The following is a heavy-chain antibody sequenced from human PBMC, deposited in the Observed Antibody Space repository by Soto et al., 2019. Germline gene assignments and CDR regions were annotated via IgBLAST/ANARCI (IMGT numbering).Heavy chain of an antibody. D-gene: IGHD3-16*01. J-gene: IGHJ6*02. Sequence: QLQLQESGPGLVKPSETLSLTCTVSGGSISSNSYYWAWIRQPPGKGLEWIGNIYYSGTTYFNPSPKSRVTISVDTSKNQFSLKLSSVTAADTALYYCARHKGGYYSGVDVWGQGTTVTVSS. CDR1: GGSISSNSYY. CDR2: IYYSGTT. V-gene: IGHV4-39*01. CDR3: ARHKGGYYSGVDV.